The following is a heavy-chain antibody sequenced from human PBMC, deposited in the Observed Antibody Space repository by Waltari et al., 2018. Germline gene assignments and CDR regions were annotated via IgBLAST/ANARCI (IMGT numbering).Heavy chain of an antibody. CDR1: GGSISSYY. D-gene: IGHD2-8*01. J-gene: IGHJ4*02. CDR2: INYSGST. Sequence: QVELQESGPGLVKPSATLSLTCTVSGGSISSYYWNWIRQPPGKGLEWIGYINYSGSTNYNPSLKSRVTMSLDTSMNRFSLRLSSVNDADTAVYYCARRRRPGCFDSWGQGTLVTVSS. V-gene: IGHV4-59*01. CDR3: ARRRRPGCFDS.